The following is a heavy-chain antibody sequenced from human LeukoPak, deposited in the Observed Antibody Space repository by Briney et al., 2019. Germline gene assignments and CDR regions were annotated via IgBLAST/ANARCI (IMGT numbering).Heavy chain of an antibody. Sequence: SETLSLTCTVSGGSISSYYWSWIRQPPGKGLEWIGRIYTSGSTDYNPSLKSRVTISVDTSKNQFSLKLSSVTAADTAVYYCATGSSSWYPPSYWGQGTLVTVSS. CDR2: IYTSGST. J-gene: IGHJ4*02. CDR1: GGSISSYY. V-gene: IGHV4-4*08. CDR3: ATGSSSWYPPSY. D-gene: IGHD6-13*01.